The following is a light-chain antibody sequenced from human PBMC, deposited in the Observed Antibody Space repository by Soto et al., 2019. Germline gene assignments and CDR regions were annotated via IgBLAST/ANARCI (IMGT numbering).Light chain of an antibody. CDR2: GAS. Sequence: EIVWTQSPGTLSLSPGERATLSCRASQRISSSYLAWYQHKPGQAPRLLVYGASSRATGIPDRFSGSGSGTDFTLTISRLEPEDFAVYYCQQYDSSVMTFGQGTKVDIK. CDR1: QRISSSY. CDR3: QQYDSSVMT. V-gene: IGKV3-20*01. J-gene: IGKJ1*01.